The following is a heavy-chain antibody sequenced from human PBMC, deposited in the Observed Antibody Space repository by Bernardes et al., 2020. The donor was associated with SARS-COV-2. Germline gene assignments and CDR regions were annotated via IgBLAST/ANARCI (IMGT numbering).Heavy chain of an antibody. V-gene: IGHV3-30*18. CDR3: AQILPPEQLLTRGFHYGIDV. CDR2: ISNDGIYK. J-gene: IGHJ6*02. Sequence: GGSLRLSCVSFGFPISNYGMHWVRQAPGKGLEWVAVISNDGIYKYYADSVRGRFTISRDNSKNTLYLQMNSLRPEDTAVYSCAQILPPEQLLTRGFHYGIDVWGPGTTVTVSS. D-gene: IGHD1-26*01. CDR1: GFPISNYG.